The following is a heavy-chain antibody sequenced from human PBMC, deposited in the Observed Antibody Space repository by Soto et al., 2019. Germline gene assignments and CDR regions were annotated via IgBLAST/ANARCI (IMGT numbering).Heavy chain of an antibody. J-gene: IGHJ4*02. CDR1: GFIFSRYS. CDR3: ARGSAIIGLDY. V-gene: IGHV3-21*01. CDR2: IGTSGSYI. Sequence: GGSLRLSCAVSGFIFSRYSMNWVRQAPGKGLEWVSSIGTSGSYIYDTDSVKGRFTISRDNTKDSLYLQMNSLRAEDTAIYYCARGSAIIGLDYWGQGTPVTVSS. D-gene: IGHD3-10*01.